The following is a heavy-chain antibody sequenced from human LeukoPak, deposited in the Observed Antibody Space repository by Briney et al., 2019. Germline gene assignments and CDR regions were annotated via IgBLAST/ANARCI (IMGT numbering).Heavy chain of an antibody. CDR3: ARVVVPAAIGPYYYYMDV. CDR2: FDPEDGET. Sequence: GASVKVSCKVSGYTLTELSIHWVRQAPGKGLEWMGGFDPEDGETIYAQKFQGRVTMTEDTSTDTAYMELSSLRSEDTAVYYCARVVVPAAIGPYYYYMDVWGKGTTVTVSS. J-gene: IGHJ6*03. CDR1: GYTLTELS. D-gene: IGHD2-2*01. V-gene: IGHV1-24*01.